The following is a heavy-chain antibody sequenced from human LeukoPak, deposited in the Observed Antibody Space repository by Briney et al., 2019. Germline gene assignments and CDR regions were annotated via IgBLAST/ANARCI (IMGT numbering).Heavy chain of an antibody. Sequence: TGGSLRLSCAASGFTFSSYGMHWVRQAPGKGLEWVAFIRYDGSNKYYADSVKGRFTISRDNSKNTLYLQMNSLRAEDTAVYYCAKAGVAAAGTRGVSWFDPWGRGTLVTVSS. CDR2: IRYDGSNK. CDR3: AKAGVAAAGTRGVSWFDP. V-gene: IGHV3-30*02. D-gene: IGHD6-13*01. CDR1: GFTFSSYG. J-gene: IGHJ5*02.